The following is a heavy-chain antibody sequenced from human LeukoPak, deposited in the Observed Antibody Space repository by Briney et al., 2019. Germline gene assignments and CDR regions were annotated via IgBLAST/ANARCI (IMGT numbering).Heavy chain of an antibody. CDR1: GFTFSGYA. CDR3: AKDGPYSGSTESPFDY. Sequence: GGSLRLSCAASGFTFSGYAMSWVRQAPGKGLEWVSAISGSGGSTYYADSVKGRFTISRDNSKNTLYLQMNSLRAEDTAVYYCAKDGPYSGSTESPFDYWGQGTLVTVSS. D-gene: IGHD1-26*01. V-gene: IGHV3-23*01. J-gene: IGHJ4*02. CDR2: ISGSGGST.